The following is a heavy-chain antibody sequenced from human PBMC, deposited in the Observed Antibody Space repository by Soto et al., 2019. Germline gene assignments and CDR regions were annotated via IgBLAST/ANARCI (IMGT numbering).Heavy chain of an antibody. CDR1: GFTFSSYS. Sequence: GGSLRLSCAASGFTFSSYSMNWVRQAPGKGLEWVSYISSSSSTTYYADSVKGRFTISRDNSKNTLYLQMNSLRAEDTAVYYCAKESEDIVVVPAAIGIAPNSGMDVWGQGTTVTVSS. V-gene: IGHV3-48*01. CDR3: AKESEDIVVVPAAIGIAPNSGMDV. CDR2: ISSSSSTT. D-gene: IGHD2-2*02. J-gene: IGHJ6*02.